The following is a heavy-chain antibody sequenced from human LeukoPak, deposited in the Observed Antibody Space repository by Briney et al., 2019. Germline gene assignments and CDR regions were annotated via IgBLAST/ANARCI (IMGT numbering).Heavy chain of an antibody. D-gene: IGHD3-3*01. J-gene: IGHJ1*01. CDR3: TMYDFWSGYSPAEYFQH. CDR1: GFTFSSYS. Sequence: PGGSLRLSCAASGFTFSSYSMNWVRQAPGKGLEWVCRIKSKTDGGTTDYAAPVKGRFTISRDDSKNTLYLQMNSLKTEDTAVYYCTMYDFWSGYSPAEYFQHWGQGTLVTVSS. CDR2: IKSKTDGGTT. V-gene: IGHV3-15*01.